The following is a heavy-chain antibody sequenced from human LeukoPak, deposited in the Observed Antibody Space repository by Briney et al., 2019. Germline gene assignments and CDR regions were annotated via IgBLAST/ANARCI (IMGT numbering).Heavy chain of an antibody. D-gene: IGHD6-13*01. J-gene: IGHJ6*03. Sequence: SETLSLTCTVSRGSISSYYWSWIRQPPGKGLEWIGYIYYSGSTNYNPSLKSRVTISVDTSKTQFSLRLSSVTAADTAVYYCARGEDSSSWYPYYYYYMDVWGKGTTVTVSS. CDR3: ARGEDSSSWYPYYYYYMDV. CDR1: RGSISSYY. V-gene: IGHV4-59*01. CDR2: IYYSGST.